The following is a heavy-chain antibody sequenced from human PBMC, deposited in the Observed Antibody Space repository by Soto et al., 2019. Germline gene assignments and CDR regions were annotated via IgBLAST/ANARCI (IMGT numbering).Heavy chain of an antibody. Sequence: SLRLSCASSGFAFSSYAMSWVRQAPGKGLEWVSAISGSGGSTYYADSVKGRFTISRDNSKNTLYLQMNSLRAEDTAVYYCAKATYNWNYFDYWGQGTLVTVSS. D-gene: IGHD1-20*01. CDR1: GFAFSSYA. V-gene: IGHV3-23*01. CDR3: AKATYNWNYFDY. J-gene: IGHJ4*02. CDR2: ISGSGGST.